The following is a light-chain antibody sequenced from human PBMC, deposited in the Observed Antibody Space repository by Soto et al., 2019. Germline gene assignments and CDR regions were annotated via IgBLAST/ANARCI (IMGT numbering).Light chain of an antibody. CDR3: QQYHNWPPQYT. CDR2: GAA. J-gene: IGKJ2*01. CDR1: QTVASN. Sequence: EIVMTQSPASLSVSPGDGATLSCRASQTVASNVAWYQPKPGQGPRLLIHGAATRAAGVPARFSGSGSGTDFPLTISSRQSEDFAVYYCQQYHNWPPQYTFGQGTKLQIK. V-gene: IGKV3-15*01.